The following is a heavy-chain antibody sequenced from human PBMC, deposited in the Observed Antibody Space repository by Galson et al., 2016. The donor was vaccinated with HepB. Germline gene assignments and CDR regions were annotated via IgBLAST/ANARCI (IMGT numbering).Heavy chain of an antibody. V-gene: IGHV3-48*03. CDR3: AGKQQGSGYDY. J-gene: IGHJ4*02. D-gene: IGHD5-12*01. CDR1: GFSFSTYE. CDR2: ISDSGRST. Sequence: SLRLSCAASGFSFSTYEMNWIRQTPGKGLEWFSYISDSGRSTHYIDSVEGRYTIYRDNAKHTLDLQMNSLRADDTAVYYCAGKQQGSGYDYWGQGTLVTVSS.